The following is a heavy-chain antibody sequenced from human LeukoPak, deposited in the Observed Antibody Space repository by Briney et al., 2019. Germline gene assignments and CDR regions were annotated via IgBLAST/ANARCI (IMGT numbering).Heavy chain of an antibody. D-gene: IGHD4-17*01. Sequence: SETLSLTCAVSGYSISSGYYWGWIRQPPGKGLEWVGSIYHSGSTYYNPSLKSRVTISVDTSKNQFSLKLSSVTAADTAVYYCARQITVTRPEGPFDYWGQGTLVTVSS. CDR3: ARQITVTRPEGPFDY. V-gene: IGHV4-38-2*01. CDR2: IYHSGST. CDR1: GYSISSGYY. J-gene: IGHJ4*02.